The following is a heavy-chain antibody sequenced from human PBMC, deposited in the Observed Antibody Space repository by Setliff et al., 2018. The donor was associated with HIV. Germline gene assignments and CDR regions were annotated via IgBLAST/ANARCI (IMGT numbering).Heavy chain of an antibody. CDR2: IYYSGST. D-gene: IGHD5-12*01. V-gene: IGHV4-39*07. Sequence: SETLSLTCTVSGGSISSSSYYWGWIRQPPGKGLEWIGNIYYSGSTYYNPSLKSRLTISMDTSKNQFSLKLNSVTAADTAVYYCARDFKRYNSPCRFDPWGPGTLVTVSS. J-gene: IGHJ5*02. CDR1: GGSISSSSYY. CDR3: ARDFKRYNSPCRFDP.